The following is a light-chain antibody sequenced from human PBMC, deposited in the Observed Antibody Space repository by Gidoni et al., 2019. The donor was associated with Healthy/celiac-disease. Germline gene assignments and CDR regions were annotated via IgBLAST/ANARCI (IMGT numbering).Light chain of an antibody. V-gene: IGKV4-1*01. CDR3: QQYYSTPLT. Sequence: DIVMTQSPDSLAVSLGERDTINCKSSQSVLYSSNNKTYLAWYQQKPGQPPKLLIYCASTRESGVPDRFSGSGSGTDFTLTISSLQAEDVAVYYCQQYYSTPLTFXGXTKVEIK. J-gene: IGKJ4*01. CDR1: QSVLYSSNNKTY. CDR2: CAS.